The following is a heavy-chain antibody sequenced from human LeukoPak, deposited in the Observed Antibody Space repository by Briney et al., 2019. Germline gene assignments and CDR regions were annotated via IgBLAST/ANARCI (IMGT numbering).Heavy chain of an antibody. V-gene: IGHV3-74*01. Sequence: GRSLRLSCAASGFTFSSYWMYWVRQVPGKGLVWVSRINSDENSISYADSVKGRFTISRDNAKNTVYLQMNSLRAEDTAVYYCAKRRPGHGIDFWGQGTLVTVSS. CDR2: INSDENSI. D-gene: IGHD1-14*01. J-gene: IGHJ4*02. CDR1: GFTFSSYW. CDR3: AKRRPGHGIDF.